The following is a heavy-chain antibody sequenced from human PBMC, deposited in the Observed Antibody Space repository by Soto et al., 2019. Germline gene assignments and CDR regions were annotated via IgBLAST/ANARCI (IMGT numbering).Heavy chain of an antibody. V-gene: IGHV5-10-1*01. CDR2: IDPSDSYT. J-gene: IGHJ5*02. D-gene: IGHD3-22*01. CDR3: ARQHRYYYDSSAYHGFYKWFDP. Sequence: GESLKISCKGSGYSFTSYWISWVRQMPGKGLEWMGRIDPSDSYTNYSPSFQGHVTISADKSISTAYLQWSSLKASDTAMYYCARQHRYYYDSSAYHGFYKWFDPWGQGTLVTVSS. CDR1: GYSFTSYW.